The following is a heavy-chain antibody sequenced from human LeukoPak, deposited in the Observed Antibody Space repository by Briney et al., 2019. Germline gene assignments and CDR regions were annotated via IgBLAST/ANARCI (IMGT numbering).Heavy chain of an antibody. V-gene: IGHV3-23*01. CDR1: GFTFSNYA. J-gene: IGHJ4*02. Sequence: GGSLRLSCAASGFTFSNYAMSWVRQAPGKGLEWVSFISGDTTFYADSVKGRFTLSRDNSKNTLYLQMNSLRAEDTAVYFCAKDRVWGYASNFDYWGQGTLVAVSS. CDR2: ISGDTT. CDR3: AKDRVWGYASNFDY. D-gene: IGHD3-16*01.